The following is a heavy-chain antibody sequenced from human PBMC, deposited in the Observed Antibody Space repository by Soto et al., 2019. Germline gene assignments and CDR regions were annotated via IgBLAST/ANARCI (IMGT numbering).Heavy chain of an antibody. D-gene: IGHD2-2*01. CDR1: GFTFSSYA. V-gene: IGHV3-23*01. Sequence: GGSLRLSCAASGFTFSSYAMSWVRQAPGKGLEWVSAISGSGGSTYYADSVKGRFTISRDNSKNTLYLQMNSLRAEDTAVYYCAKFTHCSSTSCYSSRLYYYYYMDVWGKGTTVTVSS. J-gene: IGHJ6*03. CDR3: AKFTHCSSTSCYSSRLYYYYYMDV. CDR2: ISGSGGST.